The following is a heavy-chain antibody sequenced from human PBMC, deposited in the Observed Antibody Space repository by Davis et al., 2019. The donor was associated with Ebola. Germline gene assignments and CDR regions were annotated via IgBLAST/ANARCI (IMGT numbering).Heavy chain of an antibody. CDR3: AREDTAMAIYYYYYGMDV. CDR2: TNAGNGNT. J-gene: IGHJ6*02. CDR1: GYTFTSYA. V-gene: IGHV1-3*01. Sequence: AASVKVSCKASGYTFTSYAMHWVRQAPGQRLEWMGWTNAGNGNTKYLQKFQGRVTITRDTSASTAYMELSSLRSEDTAVYYCAREDTAMAIYYYYYGMDVWGQGTTVTVSS. D-gene: IGHD5-18*01.